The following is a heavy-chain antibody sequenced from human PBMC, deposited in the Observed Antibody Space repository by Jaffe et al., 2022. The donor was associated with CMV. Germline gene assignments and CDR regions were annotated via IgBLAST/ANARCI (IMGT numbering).Heavy chain of an antibody. J-gene: IGHJ6*02. V-gene: IGHV3-33*01. Sequence: QEQLVESGGGVVQPGRSLRLSCEASGSNFNYYGMHWVRQAPGKGLEWVAIIWNDGRRKYYADSVKGRFTISRDNSQNTVYLQMNSLRVEDTATYYCARDGYGMDVWGQGTTVTVSS. CDR2: IWNDGRRK. CDR3: ARDGYGMDV. CDR1: GSNFNYYG.